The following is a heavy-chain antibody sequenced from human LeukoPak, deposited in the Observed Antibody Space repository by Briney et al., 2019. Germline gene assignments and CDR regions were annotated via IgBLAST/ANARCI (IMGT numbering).Heavy chain of an antibody. V-gene: IGHV1-2*02. CDR3: ARDRGSGWSYFDY. D-gene: IGHD6-19*01. CDR2: INPNSGGT. Sequence: ASVKVSCKASGYTFTGYYMHWVRQAPGQGPEWMGWINPNSGGTNYAQKFQGRVTMTRDTSISTAYMELSRLRSDDTAVYYCARDRGSGWSYFDYWGQGTLVTVSS. CDR1: GYTFTGYY. J-gene: IGHJ4*02.